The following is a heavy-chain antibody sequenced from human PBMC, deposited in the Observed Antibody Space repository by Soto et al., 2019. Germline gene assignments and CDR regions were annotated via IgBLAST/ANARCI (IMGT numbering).Heavy chain of an antibody. J-gene: IGHJ6*02. V-gene: IGHV4-59*01. CDR3: ARVSGSYYYGMDV. CDR2: IYYTGTT. D-gene: IGHD1-26*01. Sequence: SETLSLTCTVSGGSISSYYWSWIRQPPGKGLEWIGYIYYTGTTNYNPSLKSRVTISVDTSKNQFSLKLSSVTTADTAVYYCARVSGSYYYGMDVWGQGTTVTVSS. CDR1: GGSISSYY.